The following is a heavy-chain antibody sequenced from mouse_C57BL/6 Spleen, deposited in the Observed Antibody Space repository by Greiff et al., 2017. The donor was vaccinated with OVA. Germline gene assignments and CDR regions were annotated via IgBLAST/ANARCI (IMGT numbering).Heavy chain of an antibody. D-gene: IGHD1-1*01. CDR3: ARGTTVVATRYFDV. CDR1: GYTFTSYW. CDR2: IDPSDSYT. J-gene: IGHJ1*03. V-gene: IGHV1-50*01. Sequence: VQLQQPGAELVKPGASVKLSCKASGYTFTSYWMQWVKQRPGQGLEWIGEIDPSDSYTNSNQKFKGKATLTVDTSSSTAYMQLSSLTSEDSAVDYCARGTTVVATRYFDVWGTGTTVTVSS.